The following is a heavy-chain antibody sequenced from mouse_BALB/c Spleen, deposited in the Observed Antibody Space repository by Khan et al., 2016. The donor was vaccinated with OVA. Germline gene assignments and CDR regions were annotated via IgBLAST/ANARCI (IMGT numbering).Heavy chain of an antibody. V-gene: IGHV5-17*02. Sequence: EVKLVESGGGLVQPGGSRKLSCVASGFTFSSFGMHWVRQAPEKGLEWVAYISGDSSTIYYTDTVKGRFTISRDNTRNTLFLQMTSLRSDDMAMYYCTRSYYFWYYVDQWGQGTTLTVSS. J-gene: IGHJ2*01. CDR2: ISGDSSTI. CDR3: TRSYYFWYYVDQ. CDR1: GFTFSSFG. D-gene: IGHD1-1*01.